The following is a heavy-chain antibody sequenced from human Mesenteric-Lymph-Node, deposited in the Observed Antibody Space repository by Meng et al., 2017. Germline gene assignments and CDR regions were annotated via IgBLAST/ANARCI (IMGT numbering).Heavy chain of an antibody. J-gene: IGHJ4*02. Sequence: VQLQELGAGLLKPSETLSPTCSVYGGSFSGYYWSWIRQPPGKGLEWIGEINHSGSTNYNPSLKSRVTISVDTSKNQFSLKLSSVTAADTAVYYCASGRKYCSSTSCYGQFDYWGQGTLVTVSS. V-gene: IGHV4-34*01. CDR3: ASGRKYCSSTSCYGQFDY. CDR1: GGSFSGYY. CDR2: INHSGST. D-gene: IGHD2-2*01.